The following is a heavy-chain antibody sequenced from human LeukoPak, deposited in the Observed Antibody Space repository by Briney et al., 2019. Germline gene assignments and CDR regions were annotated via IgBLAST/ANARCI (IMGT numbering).Heavy chain of an antibody. Sequence: ASVKVSCKASGYTFTGYYMHWLRQAPGQGLECMGWINPNSGGTNYAQKFQGRVTMTRDTSISTDYMELSGLESDDTAVYYCARSREVTHFDLWGQGTLVTVSS. D-gene: IGHD4-23*01. J-gene: IGHJ4*02. V-gene: IGHV1-2*02. CDR2: INPNSGGT. CDR1: GYTFTGYY. CDR3: ARSREVTHFDL.